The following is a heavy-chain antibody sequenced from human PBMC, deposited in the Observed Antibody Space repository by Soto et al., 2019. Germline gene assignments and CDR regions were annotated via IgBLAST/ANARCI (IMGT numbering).Heavy chain of an antibody. CDR3: ARGRGGYCSGGSCYGWFDP. D-gene: IGHD2-15*01. Sequence: QVQLQQWGAGLLKPSETLSLTCAVYGGSFSGYYWSWIRQPPGKGLEWIGEIQHSGSTNYNPSLKSRVIISVDTSKNKFSLKRSSVTAADTAVYYCARGRGGYCSGGSCYGWFDPWGQGTLVTVSS. J-gene: IGHJ5*02. V-gene: IGHV4-34*01. CDR1: GGSFSGYY. CDR2: IQHSGST.